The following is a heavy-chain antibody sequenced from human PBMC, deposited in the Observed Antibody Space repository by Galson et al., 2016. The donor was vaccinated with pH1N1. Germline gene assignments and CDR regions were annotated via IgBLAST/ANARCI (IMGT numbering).Heavy chain of an antibody. CDR2: IKQDGSER. CDR3: ARDRPQMLLRYFEWLLGDAMDV. Sequence: SLRLSCAASGFTLSNFWMSWVRQAPGKGLEWVANIKQDGSERYYVDSVKGRFTISRDNAKNSLFLQMISLRTEDTAVYYCARDRPQMLLRYFEWLLGDAMDVWGQGTTVTVSS. J-gene: IGHJ6*02. D-gene: IGHD3-9*01. V-gene: IGHV3-7*01. CDR1: GFTLSNFW.